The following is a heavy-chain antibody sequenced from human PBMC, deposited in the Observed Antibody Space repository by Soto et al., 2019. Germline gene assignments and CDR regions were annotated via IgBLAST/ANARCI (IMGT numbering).Heavy chain of an antibody. CDR1: GYTFTGYY. Sequence: ASVKVSCKASGYTFTGYYMHWVRQAPGQGLEWMGWINPNSGGTNYAQKFQGRVTMTRDTSISTAYMELSRLRSDDTAVYYCARVDFWSGYYIGDELAEYFKHWGQGTLVTVSS. V-gene: IGHV1-2*02. CDR2: INPNSGGT. J-gene: IGHJ1*01. CDR3: ARVDFWSGYYIGDELAEYFKH. D-gene: IGHD3-3*01.